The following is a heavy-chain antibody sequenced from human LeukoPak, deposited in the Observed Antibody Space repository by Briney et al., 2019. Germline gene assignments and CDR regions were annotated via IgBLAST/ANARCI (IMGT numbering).Heavy chain of an antibody. CDR2: IRNDESNK. CDR1: GFTFSSYG. V-gene: IGHV3-30*02. J-gene: IGHJ6*03. Sequence: QPGGSLRLSCAASGFTFSSYGMHWVRQAPGKGLEWVAFIRNDESNKYYADSVKGRFTISRDNSKNTLYLQMNGLRAEDTAVYYCAKAPGSGNEVYYYYYMDVWGKGATVTVSS. D-gene: IGHD3-10*01. CDR3: AKAPGSGNEVYYYYYMDV.